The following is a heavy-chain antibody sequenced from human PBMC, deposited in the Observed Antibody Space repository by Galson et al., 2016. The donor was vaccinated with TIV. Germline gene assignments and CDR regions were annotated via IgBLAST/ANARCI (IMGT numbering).Heavy chain of an antibody. J-gene: IGHJ6*03. D-gene: IGHD2-21*01. V-gene: IGHV1-8*01. CDR1: RNTFSSFD. CDR3: ARGHSGGGYYYYHYMDV. CDR2: MNPSSGNT. Sequence: SVKASCKVSRNTFSSFDINWVRQASGQGLEWMGWMNPSSGNTGYAQKFQGRVTMTRNISVSTVSMELSSLKSEDTAVYFIARGHSGGGYYYYHYMDVWGTGTPVTVSS.